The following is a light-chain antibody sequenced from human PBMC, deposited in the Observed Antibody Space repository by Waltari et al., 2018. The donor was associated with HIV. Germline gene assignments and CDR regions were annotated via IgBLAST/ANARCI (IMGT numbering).Light chain of an antibody. Sequence: QAALTQPASVSGSPGQSITIPCTGTTSDGDNYNYVSWYQQPAGKAPKLLIYEVTNRPSGFPGRFSGSKSGEPASLTISGLQAEDEADYYCGSYTTSSTPWVFGGGTKLTVL. CDR1: TSDGDNYNY. CDR2: EVT. V-gene: IGLV2-14*01. CDR3: GSYTTSSTPWV. J-gene: IGLJ3*02.